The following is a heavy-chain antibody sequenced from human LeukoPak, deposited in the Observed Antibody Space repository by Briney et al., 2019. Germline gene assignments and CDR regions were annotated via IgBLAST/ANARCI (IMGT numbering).Heavy chain of an antibody. V-gene: IGHV4-38-2*02. CDR2: VYHSGSI. D-gene: IGHD3-22*01. CDR1: GDSLVSGHY. CDR3: AREIYYDSSTYDY. J-gene: IGHJ4*02. Sequence: SETLSLTCTVSGDSLVSGHYWGWIRQPPGQGLEWVGSVYHSGSIYYNPSLKSRVIMSVDTSKDQFSLKLSSLTAADTAIYYCAREIYYDSSTYDYWGQGTLVTVSS.